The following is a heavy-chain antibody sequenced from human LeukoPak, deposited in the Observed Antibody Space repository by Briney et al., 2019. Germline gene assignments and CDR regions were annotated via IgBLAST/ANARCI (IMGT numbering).Heavy chain of an antibody. J-gene: IGHJ5*02. CDR3: ARGLDCSSTSCYHNWFDP. Sequence: AGGSLRLSCAASGFSFSGYSMNWVRQPPGQGLEWISYISRGSHTIYYADSVRGRFTISRDDVKNSLYLQMNSLRAEDTAVYYCARGLDCSSTSCYHNWFDPWGQGILVTVSS. CDR2: ISRGSHTI. CDR1: GFSFSGYS. D-gene: IGHD2-2*01. V-gene: IGHV3-48*04.